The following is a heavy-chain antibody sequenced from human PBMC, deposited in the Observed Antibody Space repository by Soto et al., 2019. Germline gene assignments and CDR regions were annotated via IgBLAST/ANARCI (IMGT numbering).Heavy chain of an antibody. D-gene: IGHD6-6*01. J-gene: IGHJ6*02. CDR1: GGSISSGGYY. V-gene: IGHV4-31*03. Sequence: QVQLQESGPGLVKPSQTLSLTCTVSGGSISSGGYYWSWIRQHPGKGLEWIGYIYYSGSTYYNPSLKSRVTISVDTSKNQFSLKLSAVTAADTAVYYCARDRGIAARLRGFYYYGMDVWGQGTTVTVSS. CDR3: ARDRGIAARLRGFYYYGMDV. CDR2: IYYSGST.